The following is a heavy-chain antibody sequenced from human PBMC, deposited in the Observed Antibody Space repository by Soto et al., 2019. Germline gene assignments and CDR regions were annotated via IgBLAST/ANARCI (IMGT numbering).Heavy chain of an antibody. V-gene: IGHV2-5*02. CDR3: THGNRYFQH. CDR1: GFSLSTSGVG. J-gene: IGHJ1*01. CDR2: IFWDDDK. Sequence: QITLKESGTTVVKPTQTLTLTCTFSGFSLSTSGVGVGWIRPPPGKALEWLALIFWDDDKRFSPSLKSRLTITKETSENQVVLTMTNVDPVDTATYYCTHGNRYFQHWGQGTLVTVSS.